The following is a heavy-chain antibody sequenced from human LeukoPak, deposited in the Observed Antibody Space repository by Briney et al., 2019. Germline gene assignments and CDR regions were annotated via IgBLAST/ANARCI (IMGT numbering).Heavy chain of an antibody. CDR3: ARSDGYGLVGI. CDR2: LYYSGST. V-gene: IGHV4-39*07. Sequence: SETLSLTCTVSGGSISNSSYYWGWIRQPPGKGLEWIGSLYYSGSTYYNPALKSRVTISGDTSKNHFSLTLSSVTAADTAVYYCARSDGYGLVGIWGQGTMVTVSS. J-gene: IGHJ3*02. D-gene: IGHD3-10*01. CDR1: GGSISNSSYY.